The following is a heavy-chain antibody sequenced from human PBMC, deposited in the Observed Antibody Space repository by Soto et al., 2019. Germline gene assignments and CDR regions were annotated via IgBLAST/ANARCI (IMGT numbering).Heavy chain of an antibody. CDR3: VKDTSSSPYYMDV. CDR1: GFTFSNFA. D-gene: IGHD2-2*01. J-gene: IGHJ6*03. CDR2: ITGSTGTT. V-gene: IGHV3-23*01. Sequence: EVQVLESGGGSVQPGGSLRLSCAASGFTFSNFAMSWVRHAPGKGLEWVSEITGSTGTTYYADSVKGRFIISRDNSKNTVHLQMNSLRAEETAVYYCVKDTSSSPYYMDVWGKGTTVTVSS.